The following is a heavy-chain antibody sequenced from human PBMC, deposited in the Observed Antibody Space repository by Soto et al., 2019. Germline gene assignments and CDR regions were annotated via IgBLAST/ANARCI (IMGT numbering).Heavy chain of an antibody. Sequence: SETLSLTCVVSGGSLSDYFWSWIRQPPGMALEWIGEINHLGSINYNPSLKSRVTMSVDTSKNQCSLTLNSVTAADTATYYCARGGISHSAYFYYIDVWDRETTVTVSS. J-gene: IGHJ6*03. D-gene: IGHD2-21*01. V-gene: IGHV4-34*01. CDR1: GGSLSDYF. CDR3: ARGGISHSAYFYYIDV. CDR2: INHLGSI.